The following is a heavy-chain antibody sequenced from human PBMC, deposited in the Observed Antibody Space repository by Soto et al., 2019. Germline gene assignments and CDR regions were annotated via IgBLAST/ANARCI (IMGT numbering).Heavy chain of an antibody. D-gene: IGHD6-13*01. CDR3: ARRGSHSWYYGMDV. V-gene: IGHV4-59*01. CDR1: GGSISSYY. Sequence: QVQLQESGPGLVKPSETLSLTCTVSGGSISSYYWSWIRQPPGKALEWIGYIYYSGSTNYNPSLQSRVTISVDTSKNQFSLRLSSETAADTAVYYCARRGSHSWYYGMDVWGQGTTVTVSS. CDR2: IYYSGST. J-gene: IGHJ6*02.